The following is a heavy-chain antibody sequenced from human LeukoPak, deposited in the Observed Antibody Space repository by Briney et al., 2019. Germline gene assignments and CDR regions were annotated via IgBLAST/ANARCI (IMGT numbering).Heavy chain of an antibody. CDR3: AREWCSSGWQLPFDC. D-gene: IGHD6-19*01. J-gene: IGHJ4*02. Sequence: GGSLSLSCAPSGFTLSINYMSGVRHAPEEGLEWVSVIYIGGSAYYADSVKGRFTISRDNSKNTLYLQMNSLRAEDTALYYCAREWCSSGWQLPFDCWVQGTLVTVSS. CDR1: GFTLSINY. CDR2: IYIGGSA. V-gene: IGHV3-53*01.